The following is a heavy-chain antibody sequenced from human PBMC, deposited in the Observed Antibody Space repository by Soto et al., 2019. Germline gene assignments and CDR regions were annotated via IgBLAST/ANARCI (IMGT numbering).Heavy chain of an antibody. Sequence: GGSLRLSCAASGFTVSSNYMSWVRQAPGKGLEWVSVIYSGGSTYYGDSMKGRFTISRDNAKNSLYLEMNSLRAEDTAVYYCARESEDLTSNFDYWGQGALVTVSS. CDR1: GFTVSSNY. J-gene: IGHJ4*02. CDR3: ARESEDLTSNFDY. V-gene: IGHV3-53*01. CDR2: IYSGGST.